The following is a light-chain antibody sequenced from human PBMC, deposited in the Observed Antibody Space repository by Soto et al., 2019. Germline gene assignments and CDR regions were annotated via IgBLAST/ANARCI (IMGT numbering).Light chain of an antibody. CDR3: QQRSNWLT. CDR2: DAS. CDR1: QSVSSY. J-gene: IGKJ4*01. Sequence: EIVLTQSPATLALSPGERATLSCRASQSVSSYLAWYQQKRGQAPRLLIYDASNRATGIPARFSGSGSGTDFTLTISSLEAEDVAVYYCQQRSNWLTFGGGTKVEIK. V-gene: IGKV3-11*01.